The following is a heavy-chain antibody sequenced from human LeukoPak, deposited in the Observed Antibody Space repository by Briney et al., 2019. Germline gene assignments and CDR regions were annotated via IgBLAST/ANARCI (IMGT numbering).Heavy chain of an antibody. J-gene: IGHJ5*01. V-gene: IGHV4-38-2*01. CDR1: GYSISSGYY. CDR2: IYHSGSS. Sequence: PSETLSLTCAVSGYSISSGYYWGWSRQPPGKGLEWIGTIYHSGSSYYNPSLKSRVTISVDTSKNQFSLRLTSVTAADTAVYFCARLSGICCDGGSCFNCFDSWGQGTLVTVSS. D-gene: IGHD2-15*01. CDR3: ARLSGICCDGGSCFNCFDS.